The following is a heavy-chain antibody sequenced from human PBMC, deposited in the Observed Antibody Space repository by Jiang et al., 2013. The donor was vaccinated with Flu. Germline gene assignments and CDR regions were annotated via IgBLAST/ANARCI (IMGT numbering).Heavy chain of an antibody. CDR1: GYTFTSYG. V-gene: IGHV1-18*01. D-gene: IGHD3-16*02. J-gene: IGHJ4*02. CDR3: ARAAAHYDYVWGSYRYLYYFDY. CDR2: ISAYNGNT. Sequence: KASGYTFTSYGISWVRQAPGQGLEWMGWISAYNGNTNYAQKLQGRVTMTTDTSTSTAYMELRSLRSDDTAVYYCARAAAHYDYVWGSYRYLYYFDYWGQGTLVTVSS.